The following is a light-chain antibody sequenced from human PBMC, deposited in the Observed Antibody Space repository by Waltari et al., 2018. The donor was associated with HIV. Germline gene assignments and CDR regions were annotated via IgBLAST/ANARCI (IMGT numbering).Light chain of an antibody. V-gene: IGLV3-21*02. CDR3: QVWDASSGHVV. CDR1: NLGSKS. Sequence: SYVLTQPPTLAVAPGQTARITCGGINLGSKSVHWYQQKPGQAPVMVIYDDRERASQVPGRISGSKSGNTATLTSSNVEAGDESDFHCQVWDASSGHVVFGGGTKLTV. CDR2: DDR. J-gene: IGLJ2*01.